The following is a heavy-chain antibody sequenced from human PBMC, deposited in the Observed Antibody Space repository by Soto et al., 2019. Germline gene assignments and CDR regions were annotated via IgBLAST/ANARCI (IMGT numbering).Heavy chain of an antibody. D-gene: IGHD6-19*01. Sequence: GGSLRLSCAVSGFTFTKAWMTWVRQAPGKGLEWVAVSSFDGTQQFYGDSVKGRFTVSRDNSNNTLYLEMNSLRTEDTAVYYCAKQLRGSGWYPLDSWGQGTPVTVSS. V-gene: IGHV3-30*18. J-gene: IGHJ4*02. CDR1: GFTFTKAW. CDR2: SSFDGTQQ. CDR3: AKQLRGSGWYPLDS.